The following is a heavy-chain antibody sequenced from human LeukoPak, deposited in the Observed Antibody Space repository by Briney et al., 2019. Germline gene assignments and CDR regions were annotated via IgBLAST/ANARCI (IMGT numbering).Heavy chain of an antibody. CDR2: IYYSGST. CDR3: AGFFGYSNWFDP. Sequence: PSETLSLTCTVSGGSISSGDYYWSWIRQPPGKGLEWIGYIYYSGSTYYNPSLKSRVTISVDTSKNQFSLKLSSVTAADTAVYYCAGFFGYSNWFDPWGQGTLVTVSS. CDR1: GGSISSGDYY. D-gene: IGHD5-18*01. V-gene: IGHV4-30-4*01. J-gene: IGHJ5*02.